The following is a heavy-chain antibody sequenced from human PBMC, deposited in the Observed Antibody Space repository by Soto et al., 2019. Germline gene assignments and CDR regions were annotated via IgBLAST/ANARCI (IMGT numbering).Heavy chain of an antibody. Sequence: GGSLRVSCAAAGFTFSGSAMHWVRQASGEGLEWVGRIRSKANNYATAYAASVKGRFTISRDDSESTAYLQMNSLKTEDSAVYYCTRLGYDSSGPTTGDAFDIWGQGTMVTVSS. CDR3: TRLGYDSSGPTTGDAFDI. CDR1: GFTFSGSA. J-gene: IGHJ3*02. D-gene: IGHD3-22*01. CDR2: IRSKANNYAT. V-gene: IGHV3-73*01.